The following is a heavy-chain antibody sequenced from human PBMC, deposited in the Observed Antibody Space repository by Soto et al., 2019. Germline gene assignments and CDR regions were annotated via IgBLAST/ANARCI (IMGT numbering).Heavy chain of an antibody. Sequence: GGSLRLSCAASGFTFSSYAMSWVRQAPGKGLEWVSAISGSGGSTYYADSVKGRFTISRDNSKNTLYLQMNSLRAEDTAVYYCAKSGSGSYYDSSGPRYYYYGRDVGGQGTTVTVSS. D-gene: IGHD3-22*01. CDR2: ISGSGGST. V-gene: IGHV3-23*01. CDR1: GFTFSSYA. J-gene: IGHJ6*02. CDR3: AKSGSGSYYDSSGPRYYYYGRDV.